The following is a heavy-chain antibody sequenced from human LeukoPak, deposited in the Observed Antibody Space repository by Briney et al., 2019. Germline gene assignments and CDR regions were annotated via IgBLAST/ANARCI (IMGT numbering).Heavy chain of an antibody. J-gene: IGHJ5*02. D-gene: IGHD3-10*01. V-gene: IGHV4-4*07. CDR2: IYGSGTI. Sequence: SSETLSLTCTVSGGSISRSYWSWMRQPAGRGPEWIGRIYGSGTITYNPSLESRVTMSVDTSKNQFSLKLRSVTAADTAVYYCARDSGTTGEVKFDPWGQGILVTVSS. CDR3: ARDSGTTGEVKFDP. CDR1: GGSISRSY.